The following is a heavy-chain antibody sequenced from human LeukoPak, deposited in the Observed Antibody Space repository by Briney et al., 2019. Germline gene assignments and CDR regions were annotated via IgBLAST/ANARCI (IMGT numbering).Heavy chain of an antibody. V-gene: IGHV3-23*01. D-gene: IGHD6-13*01. Sequence: PGGSLRLSCAASGFTFSSYAMSWVRQAPGKGLEWVSAISTSGDRTYYADSVKGRFTISRDSPKNTLYMQMNSLRAEDTAVYYCAKDYLGSSYAFDVWGQGTMVTVSS. CDR1: GFTFSSYA. CDR3: AKDYLGSSYAFDV. CDR2: ISTSGDRT. J-gene: IGHJ3*01.